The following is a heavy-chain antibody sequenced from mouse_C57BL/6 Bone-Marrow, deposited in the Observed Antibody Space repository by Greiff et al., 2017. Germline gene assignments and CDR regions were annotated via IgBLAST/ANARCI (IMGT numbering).Heavy chain of an antibody. CDR3: ARPYYSNDWYFDV. D-gene: IGHD2-5*01. CDR2: IYPGSGST. Sequence: QVQLQQPGAELVKPGASVKMSCKASGYIFTSYWITWVKQRPGQGLEWIGDIYPGSGSTNYNEKFKSKATLTVDTSSSTAYMQLSSLTSEDSAVYYCARPYYSNDWYFDVWGTGTTVTGSS. J-gene: IGHJ1*03. V-gene: IGHV1-55*01. CDR1: GYIFTSYW.